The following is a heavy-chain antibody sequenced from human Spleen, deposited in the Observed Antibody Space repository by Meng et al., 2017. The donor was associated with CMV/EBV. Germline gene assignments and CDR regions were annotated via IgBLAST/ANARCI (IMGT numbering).Heavy chain of an antibody. Sequence: AATGFTFSDDYRSWIRQDPGKGLEWVSYISSSGSTIYYADSVKGRFTISRDNAKNSLYLQMNSLRAEDTAVYYCARGAGGSYRTFDYWGQGTLVTVSS. J-gene: IGHJ4*02. CDR3: ARGAGGSYRTFDY. V-gene: IGHV3-11*04. CDR2: ISSSGSTI. D-gene: IGHD1-26*01. CDR1: GFTFSDDY.